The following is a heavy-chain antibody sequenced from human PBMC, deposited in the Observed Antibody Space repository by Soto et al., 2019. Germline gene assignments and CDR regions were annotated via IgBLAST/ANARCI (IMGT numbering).Heavy chain of an antibody. CDR2: IDPSDSYT. J-gene: IGHJ5*02. V-gene: IGHV5-10-1*01. D-gene: IGHD6-13*01. CDR1: GYIFTDHC. CDR3: ARRHSSSSAFDP. Sequence: GESLKISCKGSGYIFTDHCIVWVRQMPGKGLEWMGRIDPSDSYTNYSPSFQGHVTISADKSISTAYLQWSSLKASDTAMYYCARRHSSSSAFDPWGQGTLVTVSS.